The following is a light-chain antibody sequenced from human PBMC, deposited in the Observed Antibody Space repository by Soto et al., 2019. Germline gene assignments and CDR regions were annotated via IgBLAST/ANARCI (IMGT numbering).Light chain of an antibody. CDR3: NSYTGSATPFV. CDR2: DVT. Sequence: HSALTQPASVSGSPGQSITISCTGTSSDVGGYNYVSWYQHHPDKAPKLVIYDVTNRPSGVSNRFSGSKAGNTASLTISGLQAEDEADYYCNSYTGSATPFVFGTGTKVTVL. V-gene: IGLV2-14*03. CDR1: SSDVGGYNY. J-gene: IGLJ1*01.